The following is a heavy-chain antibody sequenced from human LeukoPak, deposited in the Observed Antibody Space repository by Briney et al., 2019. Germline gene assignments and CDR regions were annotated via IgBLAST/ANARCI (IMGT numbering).Heavy chain of an antibody. Sequence: PSETLSLTCAVYGGSFSGYYWSWIRQPPGKGLEWIGEINHSGSTNYNPSLKSRVTISVDTSKNQFSLKLSSVTAADTAVYYCARQGYYDSSGYHMGYFQHWGQGTLVTVSS. CDR3: ARQGYYDSSGYHMGYFQH. V-gene: IGHV4-34*01. D-gene: IGHD3-22*01. CDR2: INHSGST. CDR1: GGSFSGYY. J-gene: IGHJ1*01.